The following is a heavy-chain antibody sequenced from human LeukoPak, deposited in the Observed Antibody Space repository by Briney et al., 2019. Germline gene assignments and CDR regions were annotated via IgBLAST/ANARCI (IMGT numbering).Heavy chain of an antibody. CDR1: GFTFSDYY. Sequence: GGSLRLSCAASGFTFSDYYMSWIRQAPGKGLEWVSYIRSSGSTIYYADSVKGRFTISRDNAKNSLYLQMNSLRAEDTAVYYCARLSSSSWYLFDPWGQGTLVTVSS. CDR3: ARLSSSSWYLFDP. V-gene: IGHV3-11*04. D-gene: IGHD6-13*01. J-gene: IGHJ5*02. CDR2: IRSSGSTI.